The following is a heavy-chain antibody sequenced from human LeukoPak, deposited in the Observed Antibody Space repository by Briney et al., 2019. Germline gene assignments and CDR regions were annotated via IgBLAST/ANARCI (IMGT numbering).Heavy chain of an antibody. J-gene: IGHJ5*02. CDR3: AKGHTSYGSNWFDP. Sequence: GGSLRLSCAASGFTFSSYGMHWVRQAPGKGLEWVSGISWNSGSIGYADSVKGRFTISRDNAKNSLYLQMNSLRAEDTALYYCAKGHTSYGSNWFDPWGQGTLVTVSS. CDR2: ISWNSGSI. CDR1: GFTFSSYG. V-gene: IGHV3-9*01. D-gene: IGHD5-18*01.